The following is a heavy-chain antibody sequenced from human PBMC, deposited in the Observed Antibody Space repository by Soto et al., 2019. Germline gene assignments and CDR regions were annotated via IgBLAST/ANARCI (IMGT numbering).Heavy chain of an antibody. J-gene: IGHJ4*02. D-gene: IGHD2-15*01. Sequence: EVQLLESGGGLVQPGGSLRLSCAASGFTFSSYAMSWVRQAPGKGLEWVSAISGRGGSTYYADSVKGRFTISRDNSKNTLYLQMNSLRAEDTAVYYCAKDRYCGGVSCWPLGDYWGQGTLVTVSS. V-gene: IGHV3-23*01. CDR1: GFTFSSYA. CDR3: AKDRYCGGVSCWPLGDY. CDR2: ISGRGGST.